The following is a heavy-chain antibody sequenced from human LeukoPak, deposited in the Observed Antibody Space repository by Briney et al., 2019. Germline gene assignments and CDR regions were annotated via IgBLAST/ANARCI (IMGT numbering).Heavy chain of an antibody. V-gene: IGHV4-59*01. D-gene: IGHD6-13*01. CDR1: GGSISSYY. Sequence: PSETLSLTCTVFGGSISSYYWSWIRQPPGEGLEWIGYIYYSGTTNYNPSLKSRVTISVDTSKNQFSLKLSSVTAADTAVYYCARGVYIAAAQYGYWGQGTLVTVSS. CDR3: ARGVYIAAAQYGY. CDR2: IYYSGTT. J-gene: IGHJ4*02.